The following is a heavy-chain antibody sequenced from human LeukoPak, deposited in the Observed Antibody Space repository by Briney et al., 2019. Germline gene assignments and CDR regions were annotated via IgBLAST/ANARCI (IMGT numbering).Heavy chain of an antibody. D-gene: IGHD2-2*01. V-gene: IGHV4-59*08. CDR1: SGSISSDY. Sequence: PSETLSLTCTVSSGSISSDYWSWIRQRPGKGLEWIGYIHYSGATNYSPSLNSRVTISIDTSKNQFSLNLRSVTAADTAVYYCATLRGSSSAVFDYWGQGTLVTVSS. J-gene: IGHJ4*02. CDR3: ATLRGSSSAVFDY. CDR2: IHYSGAT.